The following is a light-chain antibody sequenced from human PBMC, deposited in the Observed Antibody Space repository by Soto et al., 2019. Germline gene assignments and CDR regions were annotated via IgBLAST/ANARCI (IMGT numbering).Light chain of an antibody. CDR2: DVT. Sequence: QSALTQPASVSGSPGQSITISCTGTSSDVGRFNYVCWYQQHPGNPPKLIIFDVTRRPSGVSNRFSGSKSGNAASLTISGLEAEDEANYYCSSFVGTSILVVFGGGTKLTVL. CDR3: SSFVGTSILVV. V-gene: IGLV2-14*01. CDR1: SSDVGRFNY. J-gene: IGLJ2*01.